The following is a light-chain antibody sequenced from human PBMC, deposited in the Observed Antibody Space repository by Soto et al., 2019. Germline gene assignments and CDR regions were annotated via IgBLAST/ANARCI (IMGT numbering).Light chain of an antibody. CDR3: QQYNNWPQT. J-gene: IGKJ1*01. Sequence: EIVMTQSPATLSVSPGERATLSCRASQSVSSNLAWYQQKLGQAPRLLIYGSSTRATAIPARFSGSGSGTEFTLTISSLQSEDFAVYYCQQYNNWPQTFGQGTKVDI. V-gene: IGKV3-15*01. CDR2: GSS. CDR1: QSVSSN.